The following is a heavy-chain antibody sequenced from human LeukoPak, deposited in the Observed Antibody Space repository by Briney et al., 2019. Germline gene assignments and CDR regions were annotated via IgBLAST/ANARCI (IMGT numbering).Heavy chain of an antibody. J-gene: IGHJ5*02. CDR1: GYTFTGYY. D-gene: IGHD2-2*02. Sequence: ASVKVSCKASGYTFTGYYMHWVRQAPGQGVEWMGWINPNSGGTNYAQKFQGRVTMTRDTSISTAYMELSRLRSDDTAVYYCARGGGYCSSTSCYNNWFDHWAQGTLVTVSS. CDR3: ARGGGYCSSTSCYNNWFDH. V-gene: IGHV1-2*02. CDR2: INPNSGGT.